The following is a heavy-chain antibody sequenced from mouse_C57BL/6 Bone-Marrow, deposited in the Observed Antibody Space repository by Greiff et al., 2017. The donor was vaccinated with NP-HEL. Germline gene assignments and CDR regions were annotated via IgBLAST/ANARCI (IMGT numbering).Heavy chain of an antibody. CDR1: GFNIKDDY. J-gene: IGHJ2*01. Sequence: VQLQQSGAELVRPGASVKLSCTASGFNIKDDYMHWVKQRPEQGLEWIGWLDPENGDTEYASKFQGKATITADTSSNTAYLQLSSLTSEDTAVYYCTSYYGSGDYWGQGTTLTVSS. CDR3: TSYYGSGDY. V-gene: IGHV14-4*01. CDR2: LDPENGDT. D-gene: IGHD1-1*01.